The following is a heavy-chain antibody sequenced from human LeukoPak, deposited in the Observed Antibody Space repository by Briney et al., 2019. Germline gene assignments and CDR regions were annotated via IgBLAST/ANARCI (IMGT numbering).Heavy chain of an antibody. CDR1: GFTFSSYE. Sequence: PGGSLRLSCAASGFTFSSYEINWVRHAPGKGLEWVSYISSSGGTIYYADSVKGRFTISRDNAKNSLYLQMNSLRAEATAVYYCARVDYGWYFDLWGRGTLVTVSS. D-gene: IGHD4/OR15-4a*01. J-gene: IGHJ2*01. CDR3: ARVDYGWYFDL. V-gene: IGHV3-48*03. CDR2: ISSSGGTI.